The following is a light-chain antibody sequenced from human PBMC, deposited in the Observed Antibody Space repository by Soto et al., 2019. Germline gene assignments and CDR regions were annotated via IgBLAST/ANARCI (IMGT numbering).Light chain of an antibody. Sequence: QSVLTQPPSVSGAPGQRVTISFTGTSSYIGAGYDVHWYQQLPGTAPKLLIYGNSNRPSGVPDRFSGSKSGTSVSLAITGLQAEDEADYYCQSYDSSLSGSVFGGGTKLTVL. CDR3: QSYDSSLSGSV. V-gene: IGLV1-40*01. CDR2: GNS. CDR1: SSYIGAGYD. J-gene: IGLJ3*02.